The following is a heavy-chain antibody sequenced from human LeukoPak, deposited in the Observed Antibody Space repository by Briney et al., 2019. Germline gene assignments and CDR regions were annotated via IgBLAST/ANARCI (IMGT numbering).Heavy chain of an antibody. Sequence: SETLSLTCTVSGGSISSYYWSWIRQPPGKGLEWIGYIYYSGSTNYSPSLKSRVTISVDTSKNQFSLKLSSVTAADTAVYYCARGQLGATDAFDIWGQGTMVTVSS. CDR2: IYYSGST. J-gene: IGHJ3*02. CDR1: GGSISSYY. V-gene: IGHV4-59*01. CDR3: ARGQLGATDAFDI. D-gene: IGHD1-26*01.